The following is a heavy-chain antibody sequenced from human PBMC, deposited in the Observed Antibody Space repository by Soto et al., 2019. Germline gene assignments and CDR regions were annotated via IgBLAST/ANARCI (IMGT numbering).Heavy chain of an antibody. CDR2: IYYSGST. CDR1: GGSFSGYY. D-gene: IGHD3-3*01. Sequence: PSETLSLTCAVYGGSFSGYYWSWIRQPPGKGLEWIGYIYYSGSTNYNPSLKSRVTISVDTSKNQFSLKLSSVTAADTAVYYCAKDRRITIFGVVIPEYFQHWGQGTLVTVSS. J-gene: IGHJ1*01. CDR3: AKDRRITIFGVVIPEYFQH. V-gene: IGHV4-59*01.